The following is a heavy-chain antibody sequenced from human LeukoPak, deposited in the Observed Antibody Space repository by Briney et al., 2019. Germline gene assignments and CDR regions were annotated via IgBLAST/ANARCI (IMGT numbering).Heavy chain of an antibody. CDR2: HYYSGNT. V-gene: IGHV4-31*03. CDR1: GGSISSGSYW. J-gene: IGHJ6*02. CDR3: ARGHRTSSAYHCNAMDV. Sequence: SQTLSLTCTVSGGSISSGSYWWSWIRQHPERGLEWIGYHYYSGNTYYNPSLKSRVSISVDTSKNQLSLTLTSVTAADTAVYYCARGHRTSSAYHCNAMDVWGQGTTVTVSS. D-gene: IGHD2-8*01.